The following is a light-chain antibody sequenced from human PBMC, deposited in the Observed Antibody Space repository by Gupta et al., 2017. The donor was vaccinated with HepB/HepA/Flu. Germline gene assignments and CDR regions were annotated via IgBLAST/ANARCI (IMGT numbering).Light chain of an antibody. CDR2: AAA. CDR3: QHRGTKPRT. Sequence: DIQIPHSPSSLSASVGDRVTITRRTSQSISNYLNWYQQKTGTAPKLLIHAAASLRSAVAPRFSRSRSGGAFTLTIISMLPADFATYYCQHRGTKPRTFGQGTKVEIK. J-gene: IGKJ1*01. CDR1: QSISNY. V-gene: IGKV1-39*01.